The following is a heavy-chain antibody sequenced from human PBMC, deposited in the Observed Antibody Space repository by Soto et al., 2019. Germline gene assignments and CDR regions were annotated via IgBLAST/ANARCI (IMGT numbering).Heavy chain of an antibody. D-gene: IGHD3-3*01. Sequence: GGSLRLSCAASGFTFSSYAMSWVRQAPGKGLEWVSAISGSGGSTYYADSVKGRFTISRDNSKKTLFLQMNSLRAEDTAVYYCAKVNDFWSGYYTGSYFDYWGQGTLVTVSS. CDR1: GFTFSSYA. V-gene: IGHV3-23*01. CDR2: ISGSGGST. J-gene: IGHJ4*02. CDR3: AKVNDFWSGYYTGSYFDY.